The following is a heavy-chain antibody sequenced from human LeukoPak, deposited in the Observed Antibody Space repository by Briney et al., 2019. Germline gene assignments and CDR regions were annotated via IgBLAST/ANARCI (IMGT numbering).Heavy chain of an antibody. D-gene: IGHD3-9*01. CDR2: IKSKTDGGTT. CDR1: GFTFSSYS. J-gene: IGHJ5*02. V-gene: IGHV3-15*01. Sequence: GGSLRLSCAASGFTFSSYSMNWVRQAPGKGLEWVGHIKSKTDGGTTDYAAPVKGRFTISRDDSKNTLYLQMNSLKTEDTAVYYCTTGRYFDWLSPWGQGTLVTVSS. CDR3: TTGRYFDWLSP.